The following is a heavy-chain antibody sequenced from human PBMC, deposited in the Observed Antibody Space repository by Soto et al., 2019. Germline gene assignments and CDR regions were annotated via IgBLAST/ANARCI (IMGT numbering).Heavy chain of an antibody. V-gene: IGHV3-74*01. CDR2: INPDGSTT. CDR1: GFTISTYW. Sequence: GSLRLSCAASGFTISTYWMHWVRQAPGKGLVWVSRINPDGSTTGYADSVKGRFTISRDNAKNTLYLQMNSLRAEDTAVYYCARSAGTTDYWGQGTLVTVSS. CDR3: ARSAGTTDY. J-gene: IGHJ4*02. D-gene: IGHD1-1*01.